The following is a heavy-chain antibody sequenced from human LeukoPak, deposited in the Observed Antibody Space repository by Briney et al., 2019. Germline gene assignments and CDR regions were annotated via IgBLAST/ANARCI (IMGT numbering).Heavy chain of an antibody. D-gene: IGHD3-3*01. V-gene: IGHV4-59*01. CDR2: IYYSGST. J-gene: IGHJ4*02. Sequence: SETLSLTCTVSGDSISNYYWSWIRQPPGKGLEWIGYIYYSGSTNYNPSLKSRVTISVDTSKNQFTLKLSSVTAADTAVYYCARTLRSSGYYFDYWGQGTLVTVSS. CDR1: GDSISNYY. CDR3: ARTLRSSGYYFDY.